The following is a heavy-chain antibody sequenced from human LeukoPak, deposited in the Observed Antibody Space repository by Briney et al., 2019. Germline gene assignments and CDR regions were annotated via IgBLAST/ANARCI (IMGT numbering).Heavy chain of an antibody. CDR3: ARGIYGYRFSFDY. V-gene: IGHV4-59*01. CDR2: IFYSGST. D-gene: IGHD5-18*01. Sequence: SETLSLTCTVSSGSISSYYWSWIRQPPGKGLEWIGYIFYSGSTNYNPSLMSRVTISVDTSKNQFSLKLTSMTAADAAVYYCARGIYGYRFSFDYWGQGTLVTVSS. J-gene: IGHJ4*02. CDR1: SGSISSYY.